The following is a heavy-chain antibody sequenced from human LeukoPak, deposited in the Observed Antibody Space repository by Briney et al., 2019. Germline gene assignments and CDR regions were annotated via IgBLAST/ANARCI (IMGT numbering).Heavy chain of an antibody. V-gene: IGHV1-69*13. CDR2: IIPIFGTA. CDR1: GGTFRSYA. Sequence: SVKVSCKASGGTFRSYAISWVRQAPGQGLECMGGIIPIFGTANYAQKFQGRVTITADESTSTAYMELSSLRSEDTAVYYCARGEVQLWLVYYGMDVWGQGTTVTVSS. CDR3: ARGEVQLWLVYYGMDV. J-gene: IGHJ6*02. D-gene: IGHD5-18*01.